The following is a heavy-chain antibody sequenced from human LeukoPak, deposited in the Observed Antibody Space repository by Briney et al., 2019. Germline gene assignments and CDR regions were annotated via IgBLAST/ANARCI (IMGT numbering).Heavy chain of an antibody. CDR2: ISSSSTYI. J-gene: IGHJ4*02. Sequence: GGSLRLSCVASGXTFSDYSMNWVRQAPGKGLEWISCISSSSTYIYYADSVKGRFTISRDNAKNSVYLQMNRLRAEDTAVYYCTRAVAAADFSPGYWGQGTLVTVSS. V-gene: IGHV3-21*01. CDR3: TRAVAAADFSPGY. CDR1: GXTFSDYS. D-gene: IGHD6-13*01.